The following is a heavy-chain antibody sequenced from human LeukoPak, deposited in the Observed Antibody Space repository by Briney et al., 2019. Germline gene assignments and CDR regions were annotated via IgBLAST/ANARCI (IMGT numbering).Heavy chain of an antibody. Sequence: PGGSLRLSCVASGFTFSRYAMSWVRQAPGKGLEWVSVVTGNGDTTYYADSLKGRFTTSRDNSRNTLYLQMNSLRAEDTAVYHCARNAADCTTSACYDSWGQGTLVTVSS. V-gene: IGHV3-23*01. D-gene: IGHD2-8*01. CDR3: ARNAADCTTSACYDS. CDR1: GFTFSRYA. CDR2: VTGNGDTT. J-gene: IGHJ4*02.